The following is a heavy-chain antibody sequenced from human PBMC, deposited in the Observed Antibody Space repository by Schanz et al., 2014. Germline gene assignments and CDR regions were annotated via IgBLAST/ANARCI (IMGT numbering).Heavy chain of an antibody. V-gene: IGHV1-3*01. J-gene: IGHJ5*02. D-gene: IGHD3-22*01. Sequence: QVQLVQSGAEVKKPGASVKVSCKASGYTFTSYSIHWVRQAPGQGLEWMGWINVGNGNMKYSQKFQGRVTITRDTSASTAYMELSSLRSEDTAVYYCAGEVGLYDRGWFDPWGQGTLITVSS. CDR1: GYTFTSYS. CDR2: INVGNGNM. CDR3: AGEVGLYDRGWFDP.